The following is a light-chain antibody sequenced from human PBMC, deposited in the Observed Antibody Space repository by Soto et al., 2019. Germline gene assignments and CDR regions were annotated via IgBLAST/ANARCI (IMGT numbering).Light chain of an antibody. CDR1: DVGDYAY. Sequence: QLVLTQPASVSGSPGQSLTISCTGSDVGDYAYVSWYQHHPGRAPKLMIFDLTYRPSGISNRFSGSKSGNTATLTISGLQAEDEADYYCRSHSGGGPLKFGSGTKVTVL. J-gene: IGLJ1*01. CDR2: DLT. V-gene: IGLV2-14*03. CDR3: RSHSGGGPLK.